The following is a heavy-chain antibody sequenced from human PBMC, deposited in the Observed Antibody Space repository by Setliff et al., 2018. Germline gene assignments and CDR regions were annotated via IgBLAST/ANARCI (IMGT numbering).Heavy chain of an antibody. CDR1: GGSISSYY. CDR3: ARGTFDTSGYFPYPIGY. Sequence: SETLSLTCTVSGGSISSYYWSWIRQSPGKGLEWIGYIYYSGTTYYNPSLKSRVTISLDTSKNQFSLNLSSVTAADTAVYYCARGTFDTSGYFPYPIGYWGQGTLVTVSS. CDR2: IYYSGTT. J-gene: IGHJ4*02. V-gene: IGHV4-59*06. D-gene: IGHD3-22*01.